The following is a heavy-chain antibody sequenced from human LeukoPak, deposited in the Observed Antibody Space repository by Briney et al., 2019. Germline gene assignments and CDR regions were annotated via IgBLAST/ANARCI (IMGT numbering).Heavy chain of an antibody. Sequence: GGSLRLSCAASGFTFSSYSMNWVRQAPGKGLEWVSSISSSSSYIYYADSVKGRFTISRDNAKNSLYLQMNSLRAEDTAVYYCARWRSGSGYYPKRYYFDYWGQGTLVTVSS. V-gene: IGHV3-21*01. J-gene: IGHJ4*02. CDR2: ISSSSSYI. CDR3: ARWRSGSGYYPKRYYFDY. CDR1: GFTFSSYS. D-gene: IGHD3-22*01.